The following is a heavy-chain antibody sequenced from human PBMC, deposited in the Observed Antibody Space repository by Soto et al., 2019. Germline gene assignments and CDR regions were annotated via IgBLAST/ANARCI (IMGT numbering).Heavy chain of an antibody. CDR2: IYYSGST. D-gene: IGHD2-2*01. V-gene: IGHV4-31*03. Sequence: SETLSLTCTVSGGSISSGGYYWSWIRQHPGKGLEWIGYIYYSGSTYYNPSLKSRVTISVDTSKNQFSLKLSSVTAADTAVYYCARDSGGPAAMLRAFDIWGQGTMVTVSS. J-gene: IGHJ3*02. CDR3: ARDSGGPAAMLRAFDI. CDR1: GGSISSGGYY.